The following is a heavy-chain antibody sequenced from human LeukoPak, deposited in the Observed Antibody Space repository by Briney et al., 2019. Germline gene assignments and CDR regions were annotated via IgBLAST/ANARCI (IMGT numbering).Heavy chain of an antibody. CDR2: ISYDGSNK. J-gene: IGHJ4*02. Sequence: GGSLRLSCAASGFTFSSYAMHWVRQAPGKGLEWVAVISYDGSNKYYADSVKGRFTISRDNSKNTLYLQMSSLRAEDTAVYYCAKIRAFWSGSPYYFDYWGQGTLVTVSS. CDR1: GFTFSSYA. CDR3: AKIRAFWSGSPYYFDY. V-gene: IGHV3-30-3*02. D-gene: IGHD3-3*01.